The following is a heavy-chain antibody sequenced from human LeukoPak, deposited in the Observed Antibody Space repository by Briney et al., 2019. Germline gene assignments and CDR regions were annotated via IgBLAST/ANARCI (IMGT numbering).Heavy chain of an antibody. J-gene: IGHJ4*02. CDR3: AKDPQPEYYYGSGSNKAVTSIDY. CDR1: GFTFSSYA. D-gene: IGHD3-10*01. CDR2: ISGSGGST. V-gene: IGHV3-23*01. Sequence: QSGGSLRLSCAASGFTFSSYAMSWVRQAPGKGLEWVSAISGSGGSTYYADSVKGRFTISRDNSKNTLYLQMNSLRAEDTAVYYCAKDPQPEYYYGSGSNKAVTSIDYWGQGTLVTVSS.